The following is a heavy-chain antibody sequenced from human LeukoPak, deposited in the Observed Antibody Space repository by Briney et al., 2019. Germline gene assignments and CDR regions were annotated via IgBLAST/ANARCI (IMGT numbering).Heavy chain of an antibody. V-gene: IGHV1-69*04. CDR2: IIPILGIA. CDR1: GGTFSSYT. CDR3: ARDGAAGDYYYGMDV. Sequence: SVKVSCKASGGTFSSYTISWVRQAPGQGLEWMGRIIPILGIANYAEKFQGRVTITADKSTSTAYMELRSLRSEDTAVYYCARDGAAGDYYYGMDVWGQGTTVTASS. J-gene: IGHJ6*02. D-gene: IGHD2-15*01.